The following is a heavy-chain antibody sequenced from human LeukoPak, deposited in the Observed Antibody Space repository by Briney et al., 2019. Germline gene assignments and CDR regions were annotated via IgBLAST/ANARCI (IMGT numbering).Heavy chain of an antibody. CDR2: ISSNGGNT. J-gene: IGHJ4*02. V-gene: IGHV3-64D*06. D-gene: IGHD5-18*01. CDR1: GFIFSNYA. CDR3: AKKDTSMAAFDY. Sequence: GGSLRLSCSASGFIFSNYAMHWVRQAPGKGLEYVSAISSNGGNTYYADSVKGRFTVSRDNSRNTLYLQMSSLRGEDTAVYHCAKKDTSMAAFDYWGQGALVTVSS.